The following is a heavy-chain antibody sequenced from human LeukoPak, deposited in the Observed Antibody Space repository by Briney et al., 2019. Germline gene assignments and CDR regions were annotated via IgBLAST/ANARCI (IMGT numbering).Heavy chain of an antibody. CDR1: GYSFTSYW. CDR2: IYPGDSDT. CDR3: ASGRRYYYYGMDV. Sequence: GESLKISRKGSGYSFTSYWIGWVRQMPGKGLEWMGIIYPGDSDTRYSPSFQGRVTISADKSISTAYLQWSSLKASDTAMYYCASGRRYYYYGMDVWGQGTTVTVSS. V-gene: IGHV5-51*01. J-gene: IGHJ6*02.